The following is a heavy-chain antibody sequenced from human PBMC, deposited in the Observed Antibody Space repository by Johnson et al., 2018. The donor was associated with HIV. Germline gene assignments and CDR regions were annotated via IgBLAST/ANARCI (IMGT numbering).Heavy chain of an antibody. CDR3: ARGGRAKDAFDI. CDR2: ISYDGSNK. J-gene: IGHJ3*02. CDR1: GFTFSSCA. Sequence: LVESGGGLVKPGGSLRLSCAASGFTFSSCAFHWVRQAPGKGLEWVAVISYDGSNKYYADSVKGRFTISRDNSKNTLYLQMNSLRAEDTALYYCARGGRAKDAFDIWGQGTMVTVSS. V-gene: IGHV3-30*04. D-gene: IGHD3-16*01.